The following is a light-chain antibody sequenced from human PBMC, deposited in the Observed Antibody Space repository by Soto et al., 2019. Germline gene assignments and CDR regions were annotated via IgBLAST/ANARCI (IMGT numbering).Light chain of an antibody. V-gene: IGKV1-5*01. CDR3: QHYKNMYT. CDR2: EAS. CDR1: QSITGW. Sequence: EIQMHQSPSTLSASVGDRVTITCRASQSITGWLAWYQQKPGQAPKRLIYEASSLESGVPSRFSGSGAGTEYTPTISSLPPDEFATYYCQHYKNMYTFGQGKKLEIK. J-gene: IGKJ2*01.